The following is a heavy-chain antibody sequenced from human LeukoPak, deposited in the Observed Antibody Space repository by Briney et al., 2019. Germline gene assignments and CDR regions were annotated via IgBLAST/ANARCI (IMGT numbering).Heavy chain of an antibody. V-gene: IGHV4-59*08. J-gene: IGHJ3*02. CDR1: GGSISSYY. CDR2: IYYRGGT. CDR3: ARRFAPSRNDAFDI. Sequence: SETLSLTCTVSGGSISSYYWSWIRQPPGKGLEWIGNIYYRGGTNYNPSLKSRLTISVDTSKNQFSLKLSSVTAADTAVYYCARRFAPSRNDAFDIWGQGTMVTVSS. D-gene: IGHD3-10*01.